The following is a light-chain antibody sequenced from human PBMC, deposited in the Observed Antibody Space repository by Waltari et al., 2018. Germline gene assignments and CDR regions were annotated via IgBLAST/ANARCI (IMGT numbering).Light chain of an antibody. Sequence: DIVMTQSPDSLAVSLGEPATIHCTSTQSISSKFNYKSYLAWFQQKPGQPPRLLIYWASTRESGVPGRFSGSGSGTDFTLTISDLQAEDVALYYCQQFYDSQLTFGGGTKVEI. CDR1: QSISSKFNYKSY. CDR2: WAS. J-gene: IGKJ4*01. V-gene: IGKV4-1*01. CDR3: QQFYDSQLT.